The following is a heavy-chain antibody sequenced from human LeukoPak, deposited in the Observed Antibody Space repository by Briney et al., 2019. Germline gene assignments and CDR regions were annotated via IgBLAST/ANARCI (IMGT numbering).Heavy chain of an antibody. Sequence: GRSLRLSCTASGFPFSSYVMHWVRQAPGKGLEWVAVISHDASHKYYADSVKGRFTISRDNSMNTLYLQMDSLRVEDTAVYFCARDRVGSSQFDYWGQGTLVTVSS. CDR2: ISHDASHK. J-gene: IGHJ4*02. D-gene: IGHD1-26*01. V-gene: IGHV3-30*16. CDR3: ARDRVGSSQFDY. CDR1: GFPFSSYV.